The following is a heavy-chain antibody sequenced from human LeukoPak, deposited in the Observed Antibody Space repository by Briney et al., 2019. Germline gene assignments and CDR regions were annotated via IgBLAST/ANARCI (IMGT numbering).Heavy chain of an antibody. D-gene: IGHD6-13*01. CDR2: IYYSGST. V-gene: IGHV4-59*08. CDR1: GGSHSSYY. Sequence: SETLSLTCTVSGGSHSSYYWSWIRQPAGKGLEWIGYIYYSGSTNYNPSLKSRVTISVDTSKNQFSLKLSSVTAADTAVYYCARLAGYSSSWYGPLRYYGMDVWGQGTTVTVSS. CDR3: ARLAGYSSSWYGPLRYYGMDV. J-gene: IGHJ6*02.